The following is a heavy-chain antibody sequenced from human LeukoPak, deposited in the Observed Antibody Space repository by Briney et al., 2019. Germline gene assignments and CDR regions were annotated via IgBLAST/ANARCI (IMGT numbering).Heavy chain of an antibody. CDR1: GYTFTSYG. Sequence: ASVKVSCKASGYTFTSYGISWVRQAPGQGLEWMGWISAYNGNTNYAQKLQGRVTMTTDTSTSTAYMELRSLRSDDTAVYYCARDPSWDSGSYYELDYWGQGTLVTVSS. CDR2: ISAYNGNT. J-gene: IGHJ4*02. CDR3: ARDPSWDSGSYYELDY. D-gene: IGHD1-26*01. V-gene: IGHV1-18*01.